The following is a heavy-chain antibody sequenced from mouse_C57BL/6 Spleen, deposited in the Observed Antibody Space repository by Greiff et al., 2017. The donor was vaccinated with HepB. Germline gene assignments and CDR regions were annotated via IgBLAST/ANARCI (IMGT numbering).Heavy chain of an antibody. V-gene: IGHV1-81*01. CDR2: IYPRSGNT. D-gene: IGHD1-1*01. CDR1: GYTFTSYV. CDR3: ARTREYGSSYEGFAY. Sequence: VQLQESGAELARPGASVKLSCKASGYTFTSYVISWVKQRTGQGLEWIGEIYPRSGNTYYNEKFKGKATLTADKSSSTAYMELRSLTSEDSAVYFCARTREYGSSYEGFAYWGQGTLVTVSA. J-gene: IGHJ3*01.